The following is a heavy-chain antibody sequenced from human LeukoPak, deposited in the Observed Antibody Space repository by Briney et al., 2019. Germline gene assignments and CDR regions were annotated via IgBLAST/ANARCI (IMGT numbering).Heavy chain of an antibody. D-gene: IGHD2/OR15-2a*01. CDR1: GYTFTGYH. Sequence: ASVRVSCKASGYTFTGYHMHWVRQAPGQGLEWMGWINPNSGGTNYAQKFQGRVTMTRDTSISTAYMELSRLRSDDTAVYYCARDYYSGYRNWFDPWGQGTLVTVSS. V-gene: IGHV1-2*02. CDR2: INPNSGGT. CDR3: ARDYYSGYRNWFDP. J-gene: IGHJ5*02.